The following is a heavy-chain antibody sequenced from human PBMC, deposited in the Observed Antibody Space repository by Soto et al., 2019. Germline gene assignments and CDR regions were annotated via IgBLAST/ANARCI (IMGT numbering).Heavy chain of an antibody. Sequence: SETLSLTCTVSADSSTISDSYWGWLRQPPGKGLQWIGSSSYNGGTFYNPSLKGRVAISVDPSKKHSSLQVTSVSAADTAVYYCARHRIEVVWRGFDYWGQGSPVTVSS. V-gene: IGHV4-39*01. CDR2: SSYNGGT. CDR1: ADSSTISDSY. D-gene: IGHD1-1*01. CDR3: ARHRIEVVWRGFDY. J-gene: IGHJ4*02.